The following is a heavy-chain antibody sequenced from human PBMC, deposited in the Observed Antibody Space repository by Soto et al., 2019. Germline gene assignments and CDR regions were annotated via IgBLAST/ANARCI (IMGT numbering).Heavy chain of an antibody. CDR2: IIPYYNTL. Sequence: QAQVVQSGAEVRKPGSSVKLSCKASEGTFNSYAIAWVRQAPGQGLEWMGGIIPYYNTLNYAQKFQDRVTITADDSTNTVYMELSSLRPDDTAVYFCAGGASRWYPYFFDSWGQGTLVTVSS. CDR1: EGTFNSYA. J-gene: IGHJ5*01. CDR3: AGGASRWYPYFFDS. D-gene: IGHD6-13*01. V-gene: IGHV1-69*01.